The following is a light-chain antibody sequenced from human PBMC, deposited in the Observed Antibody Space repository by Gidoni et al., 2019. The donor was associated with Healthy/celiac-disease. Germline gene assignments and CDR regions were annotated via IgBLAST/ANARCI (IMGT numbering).Light chain of an antibody. J-gene: IGKJ5*01. CDR2: DAS. Sequence: DIQLIQSPSSLSASVGDRVTITCHASQDISNYLHWYHQKPGKAPKLLIYDASNLETGVPSRFSGSGSGTDFTFTISSLQPEDIATYYCQQYDKHPITFXXXTRLEIK. CDR1: QDISNY. CDR3: QQYDKHPIT. V-gene: IGKV1-33*01.